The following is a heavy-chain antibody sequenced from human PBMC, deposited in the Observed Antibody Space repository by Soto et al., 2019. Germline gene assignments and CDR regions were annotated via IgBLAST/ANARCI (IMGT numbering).Heavy chain of an antibody. CDR1: GYSFTAYC. V-gene: IGHV1-2*02. CDR3: AGGSGTYSGFDY. D-gene: IGHD1-26*01. CDR2: INPSSGGT. J-gene: IGHJ4*01. Sequence: QVHLVQSGAEVKKSGASVKVSCEASGYSFTAYCVHWVRQAPGQGLEWMGWINPSSGGTNYAQRFQGRVAMTTNTSTNTAYKELNSLKDDDTALYFCAGGSGTYSGFDYWGQVNQVTVSS.